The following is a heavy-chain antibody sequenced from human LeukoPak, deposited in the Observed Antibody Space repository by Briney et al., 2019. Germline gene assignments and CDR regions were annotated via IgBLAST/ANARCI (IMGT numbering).Heavy chain of an antibody. J-gene: IGHJ4*02. V-gene: IGHV3-23*01. D-gene: IGHD6-19*01. CDR2: ISSSGGST. CDR1: GFTFSSYA. Sequence: GGSLRLSCAASGFTFSSYAMSWVRQAPGKGLEWVPGISSSGGSTFYADSVKGRFTISRDNSKNTVYLQMISLRAEDTAVYHCAKEAGNGWSYFDYWGQGSLVTVSS. CDR3: AKEAGNGWSYFDY.